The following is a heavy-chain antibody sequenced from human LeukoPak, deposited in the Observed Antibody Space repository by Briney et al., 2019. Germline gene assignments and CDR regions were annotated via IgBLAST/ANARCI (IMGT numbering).Heavy chain of an antibody. CDR2: IKADGSEK. Sequence: GGSLRLSCAASGFTFSSYRMRWVRQAPGKGLEWVATIKADGSEKYYVDSVKGRFTVSRDNAKNSLYLQMNSPRAEDTAVYHCARDKTYDFWSGYSYYYYYYMDVWGKGTTVTVSS. CDR1: GFTFSSYR. D-gene: IGHD3-3*01. J-gene: IGHJ6*03. CDR3: ARDKTYDFWSGYSYYYYYYMDV. V-gene: IGHV3-7*01.